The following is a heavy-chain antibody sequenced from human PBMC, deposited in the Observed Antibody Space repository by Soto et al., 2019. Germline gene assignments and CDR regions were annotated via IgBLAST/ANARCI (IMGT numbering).Heavy chain of an antibody. V-gene: IGHV1-69*01. Sequence: QVQLVQSGAEVKKPGSSVKVSCKASGGTFSSYAISWVRQAPGQGLEWMGGIIPIFGTANYAQKFQGRVTITADESTCTAYMELSSLRSEDTAVYYCASDIDYDVFTGYSYYYYYYGMEVWGQGTTVTVSS. CDR1: GGTFSSYA. CDR3: ASDIDYDVFTGYSYYYYYYGMEV. D-gene: IGHD3-9*01. J-gene: IGHJ6*02. CDR2: IIPIFGTA.